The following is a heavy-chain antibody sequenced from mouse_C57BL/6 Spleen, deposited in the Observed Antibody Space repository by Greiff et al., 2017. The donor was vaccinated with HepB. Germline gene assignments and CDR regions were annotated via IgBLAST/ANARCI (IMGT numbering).Heavy chain of an antibody. Sequence: QVQLQQPGAELVKPGASVKMSCKASGYTFTSYWITWVKQRPGQGLEWIGDIYPGSGSTNYNEKFKSKATLTVDTSSSTAYMQLSSLTSEDSAVYYCARRITTVVGRYFDVWGTGTTVTVSS. CDR3: ARRITTVVGRYFDV. D-gene: IGHD1-1*01. J-gene: IGHJ1*03. CDR1: GYTFTSYW. V-gene: IGHV1-55*01. CDR2: IYPGSGST.